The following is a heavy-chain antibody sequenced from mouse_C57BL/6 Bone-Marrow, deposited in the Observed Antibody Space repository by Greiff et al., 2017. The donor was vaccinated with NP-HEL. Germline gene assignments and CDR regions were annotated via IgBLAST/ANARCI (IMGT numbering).Heavy chain of an antibody. D-gene: IGHD2-3*01. CDR1: GFSLTSYG. Sequence: VQRVESGPGLVQPSQSLSITCTVSGFSLTSYGVHWVRQSPGKGLEWLGVIWSGGSTDYNAAFISRLGISKDNSKSQVFFKMNSLQADDTAIHYCARNDGYSWFADRGQWTVVTVSA. CDR3: ARNDGYSWFAD. J-gene: IGHJ3*01. V-gene: IGHV2-2*01. CDR2: IWSGGST.